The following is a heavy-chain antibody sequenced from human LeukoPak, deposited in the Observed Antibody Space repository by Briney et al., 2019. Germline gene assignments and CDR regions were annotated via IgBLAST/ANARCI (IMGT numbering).Heavy chain of an antibody. D-gene: IGHD1-20*01. CDR1: GFIFSGSD. CDR2: IRTKLRNYAT. Sequence: GESLKLSCATSGFIFSGSDIHWVRQASGRGLEWVGRIRTKLRNYATAYAASVKGRFTISRDDSGDTAYLQMNSLKTEDTAAYYCTTYISGHYWGQGTLVTVSS. V-gene: IGHV3-73*01. J-gene: IGHJ4*02. CDR3: TTYISGHY.